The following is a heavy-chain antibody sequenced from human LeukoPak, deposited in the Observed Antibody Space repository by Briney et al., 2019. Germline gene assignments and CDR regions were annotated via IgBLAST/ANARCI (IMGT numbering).Heavy chain of an antibody. CDR3: AKDGGI. V-gene: IGHV3-23*01. J-gene: IGHJ3*02. D-gene: IGHD3-3*01. CDR2: ISGSGGNT. CDR1: GFTFTTYA. Sequence: GGSLRLSCAASGFTFTTYAMTWVRQAPGKGLEWVSAISGSGGNTYYADSVKGRFTISRDNSRNTLYLEMNSLRAEDTAVYYCAKDGGIWGQGTMVTVSS.